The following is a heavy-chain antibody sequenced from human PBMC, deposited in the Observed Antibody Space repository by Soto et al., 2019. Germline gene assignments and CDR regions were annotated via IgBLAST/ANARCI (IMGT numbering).Heavy chain of an antibody. V-gene: IGHV1-69*01. CDR1: GGTFSSYA. CDR2: IIPIFGTA. D-gene: IGHD6-6*01. CDR3: AREGVGYSSSWGADY. J-gene: IGHJ4*02. Sequence: QVQLVQSGAEVKKPGSSVKVSCKASGGTFSSYAISWVRQAPGQGLEWMGGIIPIFGTANYAQKFQGRVTNTADESTSTAYMELRSLRSEDTAVYYCAREGVGYSSSWGADYWGQGTLVTVSS.